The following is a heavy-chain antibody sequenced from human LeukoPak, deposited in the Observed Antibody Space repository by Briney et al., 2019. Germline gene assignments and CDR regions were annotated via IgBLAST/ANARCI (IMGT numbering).Heavy chain of an antibody. J-gene: IGHJ1*01. V-gene: IGHV1-46*01. CDR1: GYTFTSYY. D-gene: IGHD2-21*01. Sequence: ASVKVSCKASGYTFTSYYLHWVRQAPGQGLEWMGIINPSGGSTSYAQKFQGRVTMTGDTSMSTVYMELSSLRSEDTAVYYCARDSSEFRSLIPHWGQGTLVTVSS. CDR3: ARDSSEFRSLIPH. CDR2: INPSGGST.